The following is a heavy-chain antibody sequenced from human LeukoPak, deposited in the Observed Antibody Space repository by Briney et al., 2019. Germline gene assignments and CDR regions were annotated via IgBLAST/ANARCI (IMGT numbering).Heavy chain of an antibody. J-gene: IGHJ4*02. CDR2: IKQDGSEK. CDR1: GFTFSSYW. CDR3: AREPPLVGVIMFGTDY. Sequence: GGSLRLSCAASGFTFSSYWMSWVRQAPGKGLEWVANIKQDGSEKYYVDSVKGRFTISRDNAKNSLYLQVNSLRAEDTAVYYCAREPPLVGVIMFGTDYWGQGTLVTVSS. D-gene: IGHD3-10*01. V-gene: IGHV3-7*01.